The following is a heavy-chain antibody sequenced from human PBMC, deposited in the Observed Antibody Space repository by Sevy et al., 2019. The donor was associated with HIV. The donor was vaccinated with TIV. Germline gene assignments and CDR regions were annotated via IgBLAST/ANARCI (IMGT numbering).Heavy chain of an antibody. CDR1: RFNLGDYV. V-gene: IGHV3-49*03. CDR2: ITGKAYGETT. Sequence: GGSLRLSCRTSRFNLGDYVMIWFRQAPGKGLDWVGFITGKAYGETTEYAASVKGRVTISRDESKGIAYLKMNSLKIEDTARYYCTRATYYNDSGSYYGMDVWGQGTTVTVSS. D-gene: IGHD3-10*01. CDR3: TRATYYNDSGSYYGMDV. J-gene: IGHJ6*02.